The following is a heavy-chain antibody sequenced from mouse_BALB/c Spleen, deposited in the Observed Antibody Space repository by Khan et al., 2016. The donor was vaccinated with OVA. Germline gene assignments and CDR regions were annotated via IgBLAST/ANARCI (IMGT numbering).Heavy chain of an antibody. D-gene: IGHD1-1*01. CDR2: IDPFNGGT. CDR3: ARHGSTSWFAY. CDR1: GYSFSTYY. J-gene: IGHJ3*01. V-gene: IGHV1S135*01. Sequence: VQLQQSGPELMKPGASVKISCKASGYSFSTYYIHWVTRSHGKTLEWIGYIDPFNGGTTYNQKFKGKATLTVDKSSSTAYMHLTSLTSEDSAGYYGARHGSTSWFAYWGQGTLVTVSA.